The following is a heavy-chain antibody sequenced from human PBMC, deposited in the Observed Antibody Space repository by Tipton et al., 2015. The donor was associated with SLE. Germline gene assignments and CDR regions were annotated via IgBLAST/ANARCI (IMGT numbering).Heavy chain of an antibody. J-gene: IGHJ4*02. CDR3: ARDLVNHYDSSGVSDY. CDR1: GFSFTSYA. CDR2: IKQRGSEE. V-gene: IGHV3-7*01. D-gene: IGHD3-22*01. Sequence: GSLRLSCAASGFSFTSYAMNWVRQAPGKGLEWVASIKQRGSEEYYVDSVEGRFTISRDDAKNSLYLQMNSLRAEDTAVYYCARDLVNHYDSSGVSDYWGQGTQVTVSS.